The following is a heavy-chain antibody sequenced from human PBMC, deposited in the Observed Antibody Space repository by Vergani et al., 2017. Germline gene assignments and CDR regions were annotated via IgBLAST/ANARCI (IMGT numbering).Heavy chain of an antibody. Sequence: QVQLVQSGAEVKKPGSSVKVFCKASGGTFSSYAISWVRQAPGQGLEWMGRIIPIFGTANYAQKFQGRVTITADESTSTAYMELSSLRSEDTAVYYCARERRAYCGGDCYWYYFDYWGQGTLVTVSS. V-gene: IGHV1-69*18. CDR2: IIPIFGTA. J-gene: IGHJ4*02. CDR3: ARERRAYCGGDCYWYYFDY. D-gene: IGHD2-21*02. CDR1: GGTFSSYA.